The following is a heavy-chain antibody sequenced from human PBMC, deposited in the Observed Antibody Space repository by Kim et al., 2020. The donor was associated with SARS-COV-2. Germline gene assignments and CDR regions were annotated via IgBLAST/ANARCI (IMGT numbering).Heavy chain of an antibody. CDR3: AKSGGYCSSTSCYPGWYFDL. V-gene: IGHV3-23*01. D-gene: IGHD2-2*01. Sequence: GGSLRLSCAASGFTFSSYAMSWVRQAPGKGLEWVSAISGSGGSTYYADSVKGRFTISRDNSKNTLYLQMNSLRAEDTAVYYCAKSGGYCSSTSCYPGWYFDLWGRGTLVTVSS. CDR1: GFTFSSYA. CDR2: ISGSGGST. J-gene: IGHJ2*01.